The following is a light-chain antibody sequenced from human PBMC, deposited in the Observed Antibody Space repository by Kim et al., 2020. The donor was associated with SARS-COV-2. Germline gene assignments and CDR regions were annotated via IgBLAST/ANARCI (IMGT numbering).Light chain of an antibody. CDR3: AAWDDNLSVPV. Sequence: GQRVTTCCSGCRTNIGSNHVYWFQQLPGMAPKLLIYGNNQRPSGVPDRFSGSKSGTSASLAISGLRSEDEADYYCAAWDDNLSVPVCGGGTQLTVL. CDR2: GNN. V-gene: IGLV1-47*01. J-gene: IGLJ2*01. CDR1: RTNIGSNH.